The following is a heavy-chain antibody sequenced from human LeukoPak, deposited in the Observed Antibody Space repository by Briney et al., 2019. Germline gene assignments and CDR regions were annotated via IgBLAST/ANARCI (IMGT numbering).Heavy chain of an antibody. CDR1: AFTFSSYA. Sequence: GGSLRLSCVASAFTFSSYAMSWVRRAPGKGLEWVSAISDSGVTTFYADSVKGRFTISRDNSKNTLYLQMNSLRAEDTAIYYCAKINSASCYNPLGYWGQGTLVTVSS. J-gene: IGHJ4*02. V-gene: IGHV3-23*01. CDR2: ISDSGVTT. D-gene: IGHD2-2*02. CDR3: AKINSASCYNPLGY.